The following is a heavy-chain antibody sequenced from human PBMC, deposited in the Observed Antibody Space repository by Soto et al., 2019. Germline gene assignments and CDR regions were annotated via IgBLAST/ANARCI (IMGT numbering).Heavy chain of an antibody. Sequence: GSLRLPFAASGFTFSSYAMSWVRQAPGKGLEWVAAISGSGGSTYYAYSVKGRFTISRDNSKNTLYLQMNSLRAEHTAVYYSAKGDYDFWSGSSLDPWGQGTLVPVSS. D-gene: IGHD3-3*01. J-gene: IGHJ5*02. CDR3: AKGDYDFWSGSSLDP. CDR2: ISGSGGST. CDR1: GFTFSSYA. V-gene: IGHV3-23*01.